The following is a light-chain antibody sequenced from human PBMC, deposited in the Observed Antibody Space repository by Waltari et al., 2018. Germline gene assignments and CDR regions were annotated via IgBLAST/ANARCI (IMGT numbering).Light chain of an antibody. Sequence: DIVMTQSPASLAVSLGERATINCKSSHSVLYSPNQKNYLAWYQQKPEQPPNLLIYWAFTRESVVPDRGSVGGSETNYTLTNCSLQAEDVSVYYCQQHYTAPVTFGQGTKLEI. V-gene: IGKV4-1*01. J-gene: IGKJ2*01. CDR3: QQHYTAPVT. CDR2: WAF. CDR1: HSVLYSPNQKNY.